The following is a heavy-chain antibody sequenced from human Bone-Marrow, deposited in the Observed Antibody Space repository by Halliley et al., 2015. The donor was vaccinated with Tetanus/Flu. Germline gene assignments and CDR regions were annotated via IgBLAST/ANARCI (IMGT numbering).Heavy chain of an antibody. CDR2: IYYSGST. CDR3: ARNLGKRGYCSSSTSCFFYYGMDV. V-gene: IGHV4-31*11. Sequence: TLSLTCAVSGGSVGSGGYYWSWIRQHPGKGLEWIGDIYYSGSTYYNPSLKSRLTIAVDTSNNQFSLKLSSVTAADTAVYYCARNLGKRGYCSSSTSCFFYYGMDVWGQGTPVTVSS. D-gene: IGHD2-2*01. J-gene: IGHJ6*02. CDR1: GGSVGSGGYY.